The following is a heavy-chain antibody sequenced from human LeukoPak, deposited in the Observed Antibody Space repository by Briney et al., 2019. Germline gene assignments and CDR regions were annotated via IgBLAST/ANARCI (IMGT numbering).Heavy chain of an antibody. D-gene: IGHD3-10*01. CDR2: IWYDGSNK. CDR1: GFTFSSYG. CDR3: ARDNTFYYYGSGSYYNAPVFDY. Sequence: GGSLRLSYAASGFTFSSYGMHWVRQAPGKGLEWVAVIWYDGSNKYYADSVKGRFTISRDNSKNTLYLQMNSLRAEDTAVYYCARDNTFYYYGSGSYYNAPVFDYWGQGTLVTVSS. J-gene: IGHJ4*02. V-gene: IGHV3-33*01.